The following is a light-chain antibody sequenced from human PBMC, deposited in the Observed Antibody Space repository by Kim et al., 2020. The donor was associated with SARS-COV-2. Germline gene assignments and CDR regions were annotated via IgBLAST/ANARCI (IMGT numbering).Light chain of an antibody. J-gene: IGLJ3*02. CDR2: GNN. CDR1: SSNSGADYA. Sequence: RVTISCTGTSSNSGADYAVHWYQQFPGKAPKVLIYGNNNRPSGVPDRFSGSKSGTSASLAITGLQPEDEADYHCQSYDSSLSGSVFGGGTQLTVL. CDR3: QSYDSSLSGSV. V-gene: IGLV1-40*01.